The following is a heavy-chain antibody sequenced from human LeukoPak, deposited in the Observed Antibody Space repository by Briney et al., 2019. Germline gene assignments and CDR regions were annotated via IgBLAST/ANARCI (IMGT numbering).Heavy chain of an antibody. CDR2: IYYSGST. V-gene: IGHV4-31*03. J-gene: IGHJ3*02. CDR1: GGSISSGGYY. Sequence: SETLSLTCTVSGGSISSGGYYWSWIRQHPGKGLEWIGYIYYSGSTYYNPSLKSRVTISVDTSKNQFSLKLSSVTAADTAVYYCVRDPRFDYDSSGYLDAFDIWGQGTMVTVSS. D-gene: IGHD3-22*01. CDR3: VRDPRFDYDSSGYLDAFDI.